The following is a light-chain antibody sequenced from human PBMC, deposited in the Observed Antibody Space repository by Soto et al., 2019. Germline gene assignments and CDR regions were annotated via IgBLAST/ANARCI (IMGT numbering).Light chain of an antibody. Sequence: DIQITQAPSSVSASVGDRVTVTCRAGQGISSWLAWYQHKPGKAPKLLIYAASSLQSGVPSRFSGSGSGTDFTLTISSLQPEDFATYYCQQANSFPYTFGQGTKVEIK. CDR2: AAS. V-gene: IGKV1-12*01. J-gene: IGKJ2*01. CDR3: QQANSFPYT. CDR1: QGISSW.